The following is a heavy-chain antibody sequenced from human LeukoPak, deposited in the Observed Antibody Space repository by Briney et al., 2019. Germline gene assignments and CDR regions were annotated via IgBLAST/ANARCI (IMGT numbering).Heavy chain of an antibody. Sequence: ASVEVSCKASGYTFTGYYMHWVRQAPGQGLEWMGWINPNSGGTNYAQKFQGRVTMTRDTSISTAYMELSRLRSDDTAVYYCAREWGYGSGSYFDPWGQGTLVTVSS. CDR1: GYTFTGYY. D-gene: IGHD3-10*01. CDR3: AREWGYGSGSYFDP. J-gene: IGHJ5*02. V-gene: IGHV1-2*02. CDR2: INPNSGGT.